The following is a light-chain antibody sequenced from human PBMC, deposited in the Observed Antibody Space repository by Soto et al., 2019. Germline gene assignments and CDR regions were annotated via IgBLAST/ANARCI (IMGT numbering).Light chain of an antibody. CDR3: QSYVSSLSGWV. V-gene: IGLV1-40*01. Sequence: QSVLTQPPSVSGAPGQRVTISCTESSSNIGAGYDVHWYQQLPGTAPKLLIYDNSNRPSGVPDRFSGSKSGTSASLAITGLQAEDEADYSCQSYVSSLSGWVFGGGTQLTVL. CDR1: SSNIGAGYD. J-gene: IGLJ3*02. CDR2: DNS.